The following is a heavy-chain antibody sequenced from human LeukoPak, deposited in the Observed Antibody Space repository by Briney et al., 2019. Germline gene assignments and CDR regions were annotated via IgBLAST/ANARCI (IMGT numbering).Heavy chain of an antibody. V-gene: IGHV4-59*01. CDR3: ASDSSGYYHAAFDI. CDR2: IYYSGST. D-gene: IGHD3-22*01. CDR1: GGSISSYY. Sequence: PSETLSLTCTVPGGSISSYYWSWIRQPPGKGLEWIGYIYYSGSTNYNPSVKSRVTISVDTSKNQFSLKLSSVTAADTAVYYCASDSSGYYHAAFDIWGQGTMVTVSS. J-gene: IGHJ3*02.